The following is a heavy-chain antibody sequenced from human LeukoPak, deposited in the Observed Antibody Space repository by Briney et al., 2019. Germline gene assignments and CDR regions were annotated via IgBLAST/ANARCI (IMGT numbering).Heavy chain of an antibody. V-gene: IGHV4-39*07. J-gene: IGHJ5*02. CDR3: ARGLTTVTTFNWFDP. D-gene: IGHD4-17*01. Sequence: SETLSLTCTVSGGSISSGGYYWSWIRQPPGKGLEWIGEINHSGSTNYNPSLKSRVTISIDTSKNQFSLKLSSVTAADTAVYFCARGLTTVTTFNWFDPRGRGTLVTVSS. CDR2: INHSGST. CDR1: GGSISSGGYY.